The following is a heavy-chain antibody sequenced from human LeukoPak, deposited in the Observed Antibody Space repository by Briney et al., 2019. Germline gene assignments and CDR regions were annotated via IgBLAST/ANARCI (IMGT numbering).Heavy chain of an antibody. CDR3: ARDCSSTSCHPR. J-gene: IGHJ4*02. CDR1: GGSFSGYY. D-gene: IGHD2-2*01. CDR2: INHSGST. Sequence: SETLSLTCAVYGGSFSGYYWSWIRQPPGKGLEWIGEINHSGSTNYNPSLKSRVTISVDTPKNQFSLKLSSVTAADTAVYYCARDCSSTSCHPRWGQGTLVTVSS. V-gene: IGHV4-34*01.